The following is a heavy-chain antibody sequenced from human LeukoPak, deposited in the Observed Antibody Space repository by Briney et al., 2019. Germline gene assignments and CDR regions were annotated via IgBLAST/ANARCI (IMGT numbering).Heavy chain of an antibody. CDR1: GFTLSDCY. CDR3: ARIQVNYYYGMDV. CDR2: ISRGGNTI. Sequence: GGSLRLSCAASGFTLSDCYMTWIRQAPGKGLEWISYISRGGNTIHYAESVKGRFTISRDNAKNSLYLQMNSLRAEDTAVYYCARIQVNYYYGMDVWGQGTTVTVSS. V-gene: IGHV3-11*01. J-gene: IGHJ6*02. D-gene: IGHD5-18*01.